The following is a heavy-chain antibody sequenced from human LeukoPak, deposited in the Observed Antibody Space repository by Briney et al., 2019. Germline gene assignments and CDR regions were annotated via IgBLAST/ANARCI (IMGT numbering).Heavy chain of an antibody. V-gene: IGHV3-21*01. D-gene: IGHD3-3*01. CDR2: ISSTSLII. J-gene: IGHJ6*03. Sequence: PGGSLRLSCAASGFSFGTYSMTWVRQAPGKGLEWVSSISSTSLIIYSEDSLKGRFTISRDNAKNSLYLQMNSLRVEDTAVYYCARVLPGVVIRDYYMDAWGEGTTVTVSS. CDR1: GFSFGTYS. CDR3: ARVLPGVVIRDYYMDA.